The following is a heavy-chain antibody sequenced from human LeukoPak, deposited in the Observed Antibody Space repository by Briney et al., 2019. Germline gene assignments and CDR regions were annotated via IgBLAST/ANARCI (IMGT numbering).Heavy chain of an antibody. J-gene: IGHJ5*02. V-gene: IGHV1-2*04. CDR2: INPNSGGT. CDR1: GYTFTGYY. CDR3: ARALKRAYWFDP. Sequence: ASVKVSCKASGYTFTGYYMHWVRQAPGQGLEWMGWINPNSGGTNYARKFQGWVTMTRDTSISTAYMELSRLRSDDTAVYYCARALKRAYWFDPWGQGTLVTVSS.